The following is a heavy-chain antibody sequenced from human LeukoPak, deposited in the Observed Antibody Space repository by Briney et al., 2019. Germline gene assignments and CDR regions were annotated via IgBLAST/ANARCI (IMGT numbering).Heavy chain of an antibody. CDR3: ARDPRWLTPDCTTTSCYENYFDP. CDR2: IYHSGSA. CDR1: GYSISSGYL. D-gene: IGHD2-2*01. J-gene: IGHJ5*02. Sequence: PSETLSLTCVVSGYSISSGYLWAWIRQSPGKGLEWIGSIYHSGSAHYNPSLESRVTISLETSKNQFSLKLFSVTAADVAVYYCARDPRWLTPDCTTTSCYENYFDPWGQGTLVTVSS. V-gene: IGHV4-38-2*02.